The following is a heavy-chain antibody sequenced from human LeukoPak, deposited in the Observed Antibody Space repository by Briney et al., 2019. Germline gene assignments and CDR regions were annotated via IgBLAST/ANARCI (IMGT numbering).Heavy chain of an antibody. CDR3: AKDYYDSSGYLFDY. CDR2: ISSDESNK. CDR1: GFTFRIYT. V-gene: IGHV3-30-3*01. D-gene: IGHD3-22*01. Sequence: GGSLRLSCAASGFTFRIYTMHWVRQAPGKGLEWVALISSDESNKYYADSVKGRFHISRDNSKNTLYLQMNSLRAEDTAVYYCAKDYYDSSGYLFDYWGQGTLVIVSS. J-gene: IGHJ4*02.